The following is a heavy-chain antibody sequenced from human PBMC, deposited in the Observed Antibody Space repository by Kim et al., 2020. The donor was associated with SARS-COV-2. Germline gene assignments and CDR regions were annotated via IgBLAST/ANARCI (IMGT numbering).Heavy chain of an antibody. V-gene: IGHV7-4-1*02. CDR2: GNP. J-gene: IGHJ4*02. Sequence: GNPTYAKGFTGRFVFSLDTSVSTAYLQISSLKAEDTAVYYCARGHGNFDYWGQGTLVTVSS. CDR3: ARGHGNFDY.